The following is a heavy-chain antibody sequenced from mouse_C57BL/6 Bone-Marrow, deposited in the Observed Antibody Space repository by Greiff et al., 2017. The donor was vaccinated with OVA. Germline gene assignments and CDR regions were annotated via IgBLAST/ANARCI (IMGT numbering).Heavy chain of an antibody. CDR1: GYTFTSYW. CDR2: IDPSDSYT. J-gene: IGHJ2*01. CDR3: ALRSDY. Sequence: QVQLQQPGAELVKPGASVKLSCKASGYTFTSYWMQWVKQRPGQGLEWIGEIDPSDSYTNYNQKFKGKATLTVDTSSSTAYMQLSSLTSEDSAVYYCALRSDYWGQGTTLTVSS. V-gene: IGHV1-50*01. D-gene: IGHD1-1*01.